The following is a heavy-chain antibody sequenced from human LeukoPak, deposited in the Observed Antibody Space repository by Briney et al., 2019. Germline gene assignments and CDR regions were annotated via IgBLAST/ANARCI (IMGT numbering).Heavy chain of an antibody. CDR1: GFTFSSYA. CDR3: AKAPLFGAAPDYFDY. D-gene: IGHD3-16*01. J-gene: IGHJ4*02. V-gene: IGHV3-23*01. CDR2: ISGSGGST. Sequence: GGSLRLSCAVSGFTFSSYAMSWVRQAPGKGLEWVSAISGSGGSTYYADSVKGRFTISRDNSKNTLYLQMNSLRAEDTAVYYCAKAPLFGAAPDYFDYWGQGTLVTVSS.